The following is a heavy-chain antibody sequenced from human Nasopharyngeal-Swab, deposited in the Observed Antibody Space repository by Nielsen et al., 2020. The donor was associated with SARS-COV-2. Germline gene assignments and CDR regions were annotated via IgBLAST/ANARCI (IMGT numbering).Heavy chain of an antibody. Sequence: SETLSLTCAVYGGSFSGYYWSWIRQPPGKGLEWIGEINHSGSTNYNPSLKSRVTISVDTSKNQFSLKLSSVTAADTAVYYCARMIVGAPRWFDPRGQGTLVTVSS. J-gene: IGHJ5*02. CDR2: INHSGST. D-gene: IGHD1-26*01. CDR3: ARMIVGAPRWFDP. CDR1: GGSFSGYY. V-gene: IGHV4-34*01.